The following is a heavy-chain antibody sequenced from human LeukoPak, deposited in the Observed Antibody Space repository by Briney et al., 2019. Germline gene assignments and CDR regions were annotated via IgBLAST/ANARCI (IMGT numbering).Heavy chain of an antibody. CDR2: IKSKTDGGTT. CDR1: GFTFRNPW. Sequence: GGSLRPSCAAPGFTFRNPWMSWVRQAPGKGLKWVGRIKSKTDGGTTDYAAPVKGRFTISRDDSKNTLYLQMNSLKTEDTAVYYCTTDHISRFDYWGQGTLVTVSS. J-gene: IGHJ4*02. V-gene: IGHV3-15*01. CDR3: TTDHISRFDY.